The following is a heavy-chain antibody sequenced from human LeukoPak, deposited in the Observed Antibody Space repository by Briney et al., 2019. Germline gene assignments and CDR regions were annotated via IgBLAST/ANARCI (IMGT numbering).Heavy chain of an antibody. CDR2: INHSGST. CDR1: GGSFSGYY. D-gene: IGHD6-13*01. CDR3: ARGPKNSIAAASSLGIDY. V-gene: IGHV4-34*01. Sequence: SETLSLTCAVYGGSFSGYYWSWIRQPPGKGLEWIGEINHSGSTNCNPSLESRVTISVDTYKNQFSLKLSSVTAADTAVYYCARGPKNSIAAASSLGIDYWGQGTLVTVSS. J-gene: IGHJ4*02.